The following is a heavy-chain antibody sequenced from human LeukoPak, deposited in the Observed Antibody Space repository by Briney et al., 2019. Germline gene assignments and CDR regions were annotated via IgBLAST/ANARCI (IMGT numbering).Heavy chain of an antibody. J-gene: IGHJ4*02. V-gene: IGHV3-7*01. D-gene: IGHD4-11*01. CDR3: AEGGHYNFDY. CDR1: GFTFSTYW. Sequence: GGSLRLSCAASGFTFSTYWMKWVRQAPGKGLEWVASIKEDGSDKYHVDSVKGPFSISRDNAKNSLYLQMNSLRTEDTAVYYCAEGGHYNFDYWGQGTLVTVSS. CDR2: IKEDGSDK.